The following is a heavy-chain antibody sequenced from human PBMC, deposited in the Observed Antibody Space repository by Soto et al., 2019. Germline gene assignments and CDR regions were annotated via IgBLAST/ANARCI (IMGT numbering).Heavy chain of an antibody. CDR1: GFTFSSYA. CDR2: ISGSGGST. V-gene: IGHV3-23*01. J-gene: IGHJ4*02. Sequence: GGSLRLSCAASGFTFSSYAMSWVRQAPGKGLEWVSAISGSGGSTYYADSVKGRFTISRDNSKNTLYLQMNSLRAEDTAVYYCAKDWYDSSGYLAKFGYWGQGTLVTVSS. CDR3: AKDWYDSSGYLAKFGY. D-gene: IGHD3-22*01.